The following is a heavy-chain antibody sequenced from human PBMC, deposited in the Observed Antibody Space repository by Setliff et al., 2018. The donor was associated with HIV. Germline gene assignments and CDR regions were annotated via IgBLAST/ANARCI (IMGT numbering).Heavy chain of an antibody. V-gene: IGHV4-59*08. CDR2: IYYTGST. CDR3: ARGTPYPPPLTGTIDAFDI. Sequence: SETLSLTCTVSGGSMSSYYWSWIRQPPGKGLEWIGSIYYTGSTDYNPSLMSRVTISVDTSKNQFSLKLSSVTAADTAVYYCARGTPYPPPLTGTIDAFDIWGQGTMVTV. D-gene: IGHD1-20*01. J-gene: IGHJ3*02. CDR1: GGSMSSYY.